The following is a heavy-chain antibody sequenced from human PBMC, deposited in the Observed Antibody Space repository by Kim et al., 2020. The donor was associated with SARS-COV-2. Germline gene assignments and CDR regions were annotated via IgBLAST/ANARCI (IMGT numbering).Heavy chain of an antibody. D-gene: IGHD6-13*01. Sequence: GGSLRLSCAASGFNFNRHWIDWVRQAPGKGLEWVANIEDDGNEKNYVDSVKGRFTISRDNAKNLVYLQMNSLRVGDTAVYYCARVMRGSRYDVLDVWGQGTAVSVSS. V-gene: IGHV3-7*01. J-gene: IGHJ6*02. CDR1: GFNFNRHW. CDR3: ARVMRGSRYDVLDV. CDR2: IEDDGNEK.